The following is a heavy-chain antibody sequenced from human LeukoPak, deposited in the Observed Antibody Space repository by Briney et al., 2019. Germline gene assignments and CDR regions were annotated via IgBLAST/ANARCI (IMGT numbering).Heavy chain of an antibody. Sequence: PGGSLRLSCAASGFTFSSEAMSWVRQAPGKRLEWVSTIDVRGGNTHYSHPVKGRFTISRDNSKSTLYLQMNSLRAEDTAVYYCAKDVHNLVGGMSYRGQGALVTVSP. CDR1: GFTFSSEA. CDR3: AKDVHNLVGGMSY. V-gene: IGHV3-23*01. CDR2: IDVRGGNT. J-gene: IGHJ4*02. D-gene: IGHD2-21*01.